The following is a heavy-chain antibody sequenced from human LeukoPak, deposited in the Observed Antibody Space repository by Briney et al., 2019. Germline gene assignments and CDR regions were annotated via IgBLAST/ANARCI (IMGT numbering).Heavy chain of an antibody. CDR1: GGSISSHY. J-gene: IGHJ5*02. CDR2: IYYSGST. Sequence: SETLSLTCTVSGGSISSHYWSWIRQPPGKGLEWIGCIYYSGSTNYNPSLKSRITISVDTSKNQFSLKLSSVTAADTAVYYCARDRANWFDPWGQGTLVTVSS. CDR3: ARDRANWFDP. D-gene: IGHD1-26*01. V-gene: IGHV4-59*11.